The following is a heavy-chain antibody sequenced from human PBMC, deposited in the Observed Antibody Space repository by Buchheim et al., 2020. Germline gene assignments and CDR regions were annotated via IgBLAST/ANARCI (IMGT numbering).Heavy chain of an antibody. CDR3: ARDQGYSYDHYYYGMDV. CDR2: IKQDGSEK. Sequence: EVQLVESGGGLVQPGGSLRLSCAASGFTFSSYWMSWVRQAPGKGLEWVANIKQDGSEKYYVDSVRGRFTISRDNAKKSLYLQMNSLRAEDTAVYYCARDQGYSYDHYYYGMDVWGQGTT. D-gene: IGHD5-18*01. CDR1: GFTFSSYW. J-gene: IGHJ6*02. V-gene: IGHV3-7*01.